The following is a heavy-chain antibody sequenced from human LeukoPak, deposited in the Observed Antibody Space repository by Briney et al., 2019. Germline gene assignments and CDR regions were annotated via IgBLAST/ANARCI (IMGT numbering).Heavy chain of an antibody. CDR1: GYSFTAFY. Sequence: GASVKVSCKASGYSFTAFYIHWVRQARGQGLEWMGWIHPRSGETNYAQKFQGRVTMTRDTSICTAYMDLSSLGSDDTAVYYCARDGEYGTGSYYRGCFDYWGQGILVTVSS. CDR2: IHPRSGET. CDR3: ARDGEYGTGSYYRGCFDY. V-gene: IGHV1-2*02. D-gene: IGHD3-10*01. J-gene: IGHJ4*02.